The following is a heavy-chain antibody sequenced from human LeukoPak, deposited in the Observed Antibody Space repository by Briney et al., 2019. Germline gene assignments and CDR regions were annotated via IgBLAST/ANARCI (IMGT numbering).Heavy chain of an antibody. V-gene: IGHV1-18*01. CDR2: ISAYNGNT. CDR3: ARVGDSSGWAHYYCYYMDV. J-gene: IGHJ6*03. D-gene: IGHD6-19*01. Sequence: GASVKVSCKASGYTFTSYGISWVRQAPGQGLEWMGWISAYNGNTNYAQKLQGRVTMTTDTSTSTAYMELRSLRSDDTAVYYCARVGDSSGWAHYYCYYMDVWGKGTTVTVSS. CDR1: GYTFTSYG.